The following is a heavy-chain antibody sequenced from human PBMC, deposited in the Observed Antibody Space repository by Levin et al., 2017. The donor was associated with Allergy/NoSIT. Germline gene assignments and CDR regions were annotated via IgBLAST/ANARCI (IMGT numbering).Heavy chain of an antibody. J-gene: IGHJ5*02. Sequence: GGSLRLSCAASGFTFSSYWMHWVRQAPGKGLVWVSRINSDGSSTSYADSVKGRFTISRDNAKNTLYLQMNSLRAEDTAVYYCARDRGLRYFDWLLDSPNWFDPWGQGTLVTVSS. D-gene: IGHD3-9*01. V-gene: IGHV3-74*01. CDR2: INSDGSST. CDR1: GFTFSSYW. CDR3: ARDRGLRYFDWLLDSPNWFDP.